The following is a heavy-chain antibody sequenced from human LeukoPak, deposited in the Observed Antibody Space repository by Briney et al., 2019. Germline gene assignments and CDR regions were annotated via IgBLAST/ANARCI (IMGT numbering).Heavy chain of an antibody. CDR2: MSYDGSNT. Sequence: GGSLRLSCAASGFTFSTYAMHWVRQAPGKGLEWVAVMSYDGSNTYYADSVKGRFTISRDNAKNSLYLQMNSLRAEDTALYYCAKDIRTAAAGGVDYWGQGTLVTVSS. V-gene: IGHV3-30-3*01. D-gene: IGHD6-13*01. J-gene: IGHJ4*02. CDR3: AKDIRTAAAGGVDY. CDR1: GFTFSTYA.